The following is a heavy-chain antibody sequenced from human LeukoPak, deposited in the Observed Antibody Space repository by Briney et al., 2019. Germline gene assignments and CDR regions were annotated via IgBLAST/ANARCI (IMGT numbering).Heavy chain of an antibody. V-gene: IGHV3-23*01. CDR1: GFTFSSYA. Sequence: PGGSLGLSCAASGFTFSSYAMSWVRQAPGKGLEWVSAISGSGGSTYYADSVKGRFTISRDNSKNTLYLQMNSLRAEDTAVYYCAKDPLAAGKGGIDYWGQGTLVTVSS. J-gene: IGHJ4*02. CDR3: AKDPLAAGKGGIDY. CDR2: ISGSGGST. D-gene: IGHD6-13*01.